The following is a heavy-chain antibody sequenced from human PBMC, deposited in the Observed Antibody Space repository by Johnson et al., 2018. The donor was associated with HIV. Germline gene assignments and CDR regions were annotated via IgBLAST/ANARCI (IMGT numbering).Heavy chain of an antibody. J-gene: IGHJ3*02. V-gene: IGHV3-72*01. D-gene: IGHD1-7*01. CDR3: ARDTVRGELELPDVFDI. Sequence: VQLVESGGGVVQPGRSLRLSCAASGFTFSSYAMHWVRQAPGKGLEWVGRTRNKANSYTTEYAASVKGRFTISRDDSKNSLYLQMNSLRAEDTAVYYCARDTVRGELELPDVFDIWGQGTMVTVSS. CDR2: TRNKANSYTT. CDR1: GFTFSSYA.